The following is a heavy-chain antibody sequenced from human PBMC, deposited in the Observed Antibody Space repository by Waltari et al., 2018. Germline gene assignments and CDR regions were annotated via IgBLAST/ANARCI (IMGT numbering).Heavy chain of an antibody. D-gene: IGHD5-12*01. CDR3: ARRPDSGYDLHTPTGFDY. Sequence: EVQLVESGGGLVQPGGSLRLSCVASGFTFSSYSMNWVRQAPGKGLEWVSYISSSSTINYADSVKGRFTISRDSPKNALYLQMNSLRAEDAAVYYCARRPDSGYDLHTPTGFDYWGQGTLVTVSS. J-gene: IGHJ4*02. CDR2: ISSSSTI. CDR1: GFTFSSYS. V-gene: IGHV3-48*04.